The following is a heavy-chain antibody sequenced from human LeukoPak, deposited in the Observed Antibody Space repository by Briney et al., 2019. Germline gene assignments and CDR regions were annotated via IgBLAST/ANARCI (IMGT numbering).Heavy chain of an antibody. CDR2: IIPIFGTA. Sequence: SVKVSCKASGGTFSSYAISWVRQAPGQGLEWMGGIIPIFGTANYAQKFQGRVTITADESTSTAYMELSSLRSEDTAVYYCVRERLGNCSGGNCHGADYWGQGALVTVSS. CDR3: VRERLGNCSGGNCHGADY. V-gene: IGHV1-69*13. J-gene: IGHJ4*02. CDR1: GGTFSSYA. D-gene: IGHD2-15*01.